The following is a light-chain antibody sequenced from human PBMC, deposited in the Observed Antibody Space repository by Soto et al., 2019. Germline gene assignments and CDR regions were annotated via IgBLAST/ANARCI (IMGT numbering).Light chain of an antibody. V-gene: IGKV3D-11*02. CDR2: GAS. CDR1: QSVSSN. J-gene: IGKJ5*01. CDR3: QQRSNWHPIT. Sequence: EIVLTQSPATLSLSPGERATLSCRASQSVSSNLAWYQQKPGQATRLIIYGASTRANGIPARFSGSGSGTEFTLTISSLEPEDFAFYYCQQRSNWHPITFGQGTRLEIK.